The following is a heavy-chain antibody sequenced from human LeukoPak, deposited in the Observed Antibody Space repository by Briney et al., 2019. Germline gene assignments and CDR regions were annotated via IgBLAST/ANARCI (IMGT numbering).Heavy chain of an antibody. CDR3: ASRYCSGGSCYS. V-gene: IGHV3-66*01. CDR1: GFTFSTNA. J-gene: IGHJ4*02. Sequence: GGSLRLSCAASGFTFSTNAMSWVRQAPGKGLEWVSVIYSGGSTYYADSVKGRFTISRDNSKNTLYLQMNSLRAEDTAVYYCASRYCSGGSCYSRGQGTLVTVSS. D-gene: IGHD2-15*01. CDR2: IYSGGST.